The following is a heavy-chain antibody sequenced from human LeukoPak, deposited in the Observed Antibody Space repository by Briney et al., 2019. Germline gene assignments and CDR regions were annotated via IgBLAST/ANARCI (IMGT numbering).Heavy chain of an antibody. CDR2: ISGSGGST. CDR3: ATRSRKRYGLFDY. D-gene: IGHD3-9*01. J-gene: IGHJ4*02. Sequence: PGGSLRLSCAASGFTFSSYAMSWVRQAPGKGLEWVSAISGSGGSTYYADSVKGRFTISRDNSKNTLYLQMNSLRAEDTAVYYCATRSRKRYGLFDYWGQGTLVTVSS. CDR1: GFTFSSYA. V-gene: IGHV3-23*01.